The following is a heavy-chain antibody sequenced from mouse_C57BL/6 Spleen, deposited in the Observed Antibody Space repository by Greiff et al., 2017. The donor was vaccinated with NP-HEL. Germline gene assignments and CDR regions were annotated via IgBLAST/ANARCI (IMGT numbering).Heavy chain of an antibody. D-gene: IGHD1-3*01. V-gene: IGHV1-64*01. Sequence: QVQLQQPGAELVKPGASVKLSCKASGYTFTSYWMHWVKQRPGQGLEWIGMIHPNSGSTNYNEKFKSKATLTVDKSSSTAYMQLSSLTSEDSAVYYCAKGERGKGGYFDVWGTGTTVTVSS. CDR1: GYTFTSYW. J-gene: IGHJ1*03. CDR2: IHPNSGST. CDR3: AKGERGKGGYFDV.